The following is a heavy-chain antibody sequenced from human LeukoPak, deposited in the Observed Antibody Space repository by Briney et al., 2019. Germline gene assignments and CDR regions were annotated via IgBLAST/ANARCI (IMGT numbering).Heavy chain of an antibody. CDR2: IYYSGST. D-gene: IGHD5/OR15-5a*01. CDR1: GGSISSSSYY. Sequence: PSETLSLTCTVSGGSISSSSYYWGWIRQPPGKGLEWIGSIYYSGSTYYNPSLKSRVTISVDTSKNQFSPKLSSVTAADTAVYYCARQSTHDIDYWGQGTLVTVSS. J-gene: IGHJ4*02. CDR3: ARQSTHDIDY. V-gene: IGHV4-39*01.